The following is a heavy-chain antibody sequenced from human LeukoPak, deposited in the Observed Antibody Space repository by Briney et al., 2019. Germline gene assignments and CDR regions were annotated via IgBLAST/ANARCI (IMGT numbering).Heavy chain of an antibody. CDR3: ASSVLRFLDRAFDI. Sequence: ASVKVSCKASGYTFTSYYMHWVRQAPGQGLEWMGIINPSGGSTSYAQKFQGRVTVTRDTSTSTIYMELSSLRSEDTAVYYCASSVLRFLDRAFDIWGQGTMVTVSS. D-gene: IGHD3-3*01. CDR2: INPSGGST. J-gene: IGHJ3*02. V-gene: IGHV1-46*03. CDR1: GYTFTSYY.